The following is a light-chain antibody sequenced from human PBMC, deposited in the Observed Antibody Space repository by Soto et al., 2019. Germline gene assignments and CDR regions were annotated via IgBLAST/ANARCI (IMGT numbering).Light chain of an antibody. V-gene: IGKV3-20*01. CDR1: QSVSSNY. CDR2: GAS. CDR3: LQYGRSPFT. Sequence: EIVMTQSPGTLSLSPWETATLSCRASQSVSSNYVAWFHQKPGQAPRLLIYGASSRATGVPDRFSASGSGTDFTLTISRLEPEDFAVYYCLQYGRSPFTFGPGTKVDIK. J-gene: IGKJ3*01.